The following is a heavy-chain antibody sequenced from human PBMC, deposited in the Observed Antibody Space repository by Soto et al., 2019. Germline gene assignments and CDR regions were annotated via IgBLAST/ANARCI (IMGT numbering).Heavy chain of an antibody. CDR1: GFTFSSYA. V-gene: IGHV3-23*01. Sequence: GGSLKLSCAASGFTFSSYAMSWVRQAPGKGLEWVSAISGSGGSTYYADSVKGRFTISRDNSKNTLYLQMNSLRAEDTAVYYCAKDSSGWYGYYYYGMDVWGQGTTVTVSS. CDR3: AKDSSGWYGYYYYGMDV. CDR2: ISGSGGST. J-gene: IGHJ6*02. D-gene: IGHD6-19*01.